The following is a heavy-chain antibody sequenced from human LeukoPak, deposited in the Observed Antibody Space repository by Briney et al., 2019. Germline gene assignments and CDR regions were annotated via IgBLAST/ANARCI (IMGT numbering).Heavy chain of an antibody. CDR2: INSDGGST. CDR3: IRVNSGWYYFDY. CDR1: GFTFSTYW. J-gene: IGHJ4*02. V-gene: IGHV3-74*01. Sequence: GGAPRLSCAAPGFTFSTYWMHWVRQAPGKGLGWVSRINSDGGSTSYADSVKGRFTTSRDNAKNTVYLQMNSLRAEDTAVYYCIRVNSGWYYFDYWGQGTVVTVAS. D-gene: IGHD6-19*01.